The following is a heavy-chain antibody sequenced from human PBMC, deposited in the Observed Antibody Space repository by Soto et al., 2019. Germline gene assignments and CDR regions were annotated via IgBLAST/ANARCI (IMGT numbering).Heavy chain of an antibody. CDR1: GYTFTNYG. V-gene: IGHV1-18*01. CDR2: INTNNGNT. CDR3: ARGVGSGSYYNQYNWFDP. D-gene: IGHD3-10*01. Sequence: QVQLVQSGAEVKKPGASVKVSCKASGYTFTNYGISWVRRAPGQGLEWMGWINTNNGNTKYAQKFQGRVTMTTDTSTSTAYMELRSLRSDDTAVYYCARGVGSGSYYNQYNWFDPWGQGTLVTVSS. J-gene: IGHJ5*02.